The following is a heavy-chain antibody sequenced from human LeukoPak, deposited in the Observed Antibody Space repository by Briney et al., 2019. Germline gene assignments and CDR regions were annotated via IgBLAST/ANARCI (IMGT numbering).Heavy chain of an antibody. J-gene: IGHJ4*02. D-gene: IGHD3-22*01. CDR2: ISSSSTTI. V-gene: IGHV3-48*01. Sequence: QSGGSLRLSCAASGFTFSSYSMMWVRQAPGKGLEWVSYISSSSTTIHYADSVKGRFTISRDNAKNSVYLQMNSLKTEDTAVYYCTTGEYYYDSSGYLFWGQGTLVTVSS. CDR1: GFTFSSYS. CDR3: TTGEYYYDSSGYLF.